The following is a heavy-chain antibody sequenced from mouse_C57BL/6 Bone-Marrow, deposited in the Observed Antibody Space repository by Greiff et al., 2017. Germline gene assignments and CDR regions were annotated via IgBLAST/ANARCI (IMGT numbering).Heavy chain of an antibody. Sequence: EVQLQESVAELVRPGASVKLSCTASGFNIKNTYMHWVKQRPEQGLEWIGKIDPANGNTKYTPKFQGKATITADTSSNTAYLQLSSLTSENTAIYYCAGTSAYDYDRRNAMDYRGQGTTGTVSS. CDR2: IDPANGNT. J-gene: IGHJ4*01. CDR3: AGTSAYDYDRRNAMDY. V-gene: IGHV14-3*01. D-gene: IGHD2-4*01. CDR1: GFNIKNTY.